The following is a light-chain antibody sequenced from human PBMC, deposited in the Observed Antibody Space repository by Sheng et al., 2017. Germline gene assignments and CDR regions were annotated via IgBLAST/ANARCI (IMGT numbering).Light chain of an antibody. V-gene: IGKV3-20*01. CDR2: DAS. CDR3: QYYGSSPVT. Sequence: ETVLTQSPGTLSLSPGERATLSCRASQSVSSNYVAWYQQKPGQAPRLLIYDASSRATGIPDRFGGSGSGTDFTLTISRLEPEDFAVYYCQYYGSSPVTFGGGTKVEI. J-gene: IGKJ4*01. CDR1: QSVSSNY.